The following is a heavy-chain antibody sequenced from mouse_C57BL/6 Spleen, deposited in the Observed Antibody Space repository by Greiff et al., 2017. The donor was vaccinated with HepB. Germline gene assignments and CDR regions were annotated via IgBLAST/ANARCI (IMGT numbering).Heavy chain of an antibody. CDR2: IYPRSGNT. J-gene: IGHJ1*03. V-gene: IGHV1-81*01. Sequence: VQLQQSGAELARPGASVKLSCKASGYTFTSYGISWVKQRTGQGLEWIGEIYPRSGNTYYNEKFKGKATLTADKSSSTAYMERRSLTSEDSAVYFCARMGYGSSYGYFDVWGTGTTVTVSS. CDR3: ARMGYGSSYGYFDV. D-gene: IGHD1-1*01. CDR1: GYTFTSYG.